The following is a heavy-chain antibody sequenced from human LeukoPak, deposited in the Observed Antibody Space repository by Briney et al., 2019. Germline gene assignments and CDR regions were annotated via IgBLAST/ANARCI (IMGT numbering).Heavy chain of an antibody. Sequence: SETLSLTCTVSGGSISSYYWSWIRQPAGKGLEWIGRIYTSGSTYYNPSLKSRVTISVDTSKNQFSLKLSSVTAADTAVYYCARVGSGWYDYYYYYYMDVWGKGTTVTVSS. V-gene: IGHV4-4*07. CDR2: IYTSGST. J-gene: IGHJ6*03. CDR1: GGSISSYY. CDR3: ARVGSGWYDYYYYYYMDV. D-gene: IGHD6-19*01.